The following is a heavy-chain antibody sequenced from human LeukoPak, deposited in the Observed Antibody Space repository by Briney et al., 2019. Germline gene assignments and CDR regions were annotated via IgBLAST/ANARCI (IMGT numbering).Heavy chain of an antibody. CDR3: TRGPRPLRYCSGGSCPSYYSGMDV. CDR2: ISFDGNSK. D-gene: IGHD2-15*01. J-gene: IGHJ6*02. CDR1: GFTFSDYA. Sequence: GGSLRLSCAASGFTFSDYAMHWVRLAPGKGLEWVAVISFDGNSKYYADSVKGRFTISRDNSKNTLYLQMNSLRVEDTAVYSCTRGPRPLRYCSGGSCPSYYSGMDVWGQGTTVTVSS. V-gene: IGHV3-30*04.